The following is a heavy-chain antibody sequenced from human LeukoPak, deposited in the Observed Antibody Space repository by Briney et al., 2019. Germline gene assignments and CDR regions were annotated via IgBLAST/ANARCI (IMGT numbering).Heavy chain of an antibody. V-gene: IGHV4-39*07. CDR3: ARDGYDFWSGWFYYYMDV. CDR2: IYYSGST. J-gene: IGHJ6*03. CDR1: GGSISSSSYY. Sequence: SETLSLTCTVSGGSISSSSYYWGWIRQPPGKGLEWIGSIYYSGSTYYNPSLKSRVTISVDTSKNQFSLKLSSVTAADTAVYYCARDGYDFWSGWFYYYMDVWGKGTTVTLSS. D-gene: IGHD3-3*01.